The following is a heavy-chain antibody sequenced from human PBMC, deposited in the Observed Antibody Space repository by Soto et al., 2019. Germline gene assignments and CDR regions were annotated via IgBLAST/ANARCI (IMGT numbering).Heavy chain of an antibody. CDR1: GYTFTSYG. J-gene: IGHJ4*02. Sequence: QVQLVQSGAEVKKPGASVKVSCKASGYTFTSYGISWVRQAPGQGLEWMGWISACTGNTNYAQKLQGRVNMTTDTSTCTAYMGLTSLRSDDTAVYYCAGVSMDSGYDSMGFAYWGQGTLVTVSS. V-gene: IGHV1-18*01. D-gene: IGHD5-12*01. CDR2: ISACTGNT. CDR3: AGVSMDSGYDSMGFAY.